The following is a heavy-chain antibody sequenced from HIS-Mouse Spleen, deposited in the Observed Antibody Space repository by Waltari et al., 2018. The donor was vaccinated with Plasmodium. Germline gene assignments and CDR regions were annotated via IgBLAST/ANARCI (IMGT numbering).Heavy chain of an antibody. CDR2: INHSGST. J-gene: IGHJ4*02. V-gene: IGHV4-34*01. Sequence: QVQLQPWGAGLLKPSETLSLPCAVYGGSFSGYYWSWIRQPPGKGLEWIGEINHSGSTNYNPSLKSRVTISVDTSKNQFSLKLSSVTAADTAVYYCARGPGYSSGWYYFDYWGQGTLVTVSS. D-gene: IGHD6-19*01. CDR3: ARGPGYSSGWYYFDY. CDR1: GGSFSGYY.